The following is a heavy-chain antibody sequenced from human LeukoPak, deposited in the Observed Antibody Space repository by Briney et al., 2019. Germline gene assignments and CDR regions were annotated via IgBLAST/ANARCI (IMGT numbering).Heavy chain of an antibody. CDR3: ARAGYFDSSGHYSSFDY. CDR1: GFTVSSNY. V-gene: IGHV3-53*04. D-gene: IGHD3-22*01. CDR2: IYSGGST. Sequence: QPGGSLRLSCAASGFTVSSNYMSWVRQAPGKGLEWVSVIYSGGSTYYADFVKSRFTISRHKSKNTLYLQMNSLRAEDTAVYYCARAGYFDSSGHYSSFDYWGQGTLVTVSS. J-gene: IGHJ4*02.